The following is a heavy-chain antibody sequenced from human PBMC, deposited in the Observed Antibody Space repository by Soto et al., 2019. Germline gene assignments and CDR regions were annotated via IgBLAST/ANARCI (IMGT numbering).Heavy chain of an antibody. CDR3: ARDSGFDP. V-gene: IGHV1-18*01. Sequence: QVKLVQSGGEVKRPGASVKVSCKASGYTFTNYGITWVRQAPGQGLEWMGWISGYNGDTNFAQKFQGRVTMTTDTSTSTAYMELRSLTSDDTAVYYCARDSGFDPWGQGTLVTVSS. CDR2: ISGYNGDT. J-gene: IGHJ5*02. D-gene: IGHD3-10*01. CDR1: GYTFTNYG.